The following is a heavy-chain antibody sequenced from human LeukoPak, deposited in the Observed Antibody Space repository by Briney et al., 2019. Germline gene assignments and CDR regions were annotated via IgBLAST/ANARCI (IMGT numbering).Heavy chain of an antibody. CDR1: GGTFSSYA. Sequence: GASVKVSCKASGGTFSSYAITWVRQAPGQRFEWMGGIIPIFAAPSYAQKFQGRVTITAERSTSTVYMELTSLSSEDTAVYYCSRGGESGTLSARIRNIDYWGQGTLVTISS. D-gene: IGHD1-1*01. CDR3: SRGGESGTLSARIRNIDY. J-gene: IGHJ4*02. V-gene: IGHV1-69*06. CDR2: IIPIFAAP.